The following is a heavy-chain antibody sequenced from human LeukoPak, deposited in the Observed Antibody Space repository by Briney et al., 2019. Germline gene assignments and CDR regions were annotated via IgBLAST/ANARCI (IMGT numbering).Heavy chain of an antibody. D-gene: IGHD3-10*01. V-gene: IGHV1-2*02. CDR3: ARGGSGIFDAFDI. CDR1: GYXFTGYY. Sequence: ASVKVSCKASGYXFTGYYMHWVRQAPGQGLEWMGWINPNSGGTNYAQKVQGRVTMTRDTSISTAYMELSRLTSDDTAVYYCARGGSGIFDAFDIWGQGTMVTVSS. J-gene: IGHJ3*02. CDR2: INPNSGGT.